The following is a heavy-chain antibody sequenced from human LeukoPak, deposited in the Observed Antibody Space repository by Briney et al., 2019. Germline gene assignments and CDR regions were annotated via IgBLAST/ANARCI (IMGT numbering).Heavy chain of an antibody. Sequence: PSETLSLTCAVYGGPFSGYYWSWIRQPPGKGLEWIGEVTHGGSTSYNPSLKSRVTISVDTSMNQFSLKLTSLTAGDTAVYECARGDRQIFYDSWGQETRVTVSS. V-gene: IGHV4-34*01. CDR1: GGPFSGYY. CDR3: ARGDRQIFYDS. J-gene: IGHJ4*02. CDR2: VTHGGST.